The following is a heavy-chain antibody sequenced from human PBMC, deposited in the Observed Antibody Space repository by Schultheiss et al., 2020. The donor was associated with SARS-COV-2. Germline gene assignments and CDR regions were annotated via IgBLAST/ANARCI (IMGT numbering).Heavy chain of an antibody. CDR1: GFTFSSYG. CDR2: IWYDGNSK. J-gene: IGHJ4*02. Sequence: GGSLRLSCAASGFTFSSYGMHWIRQAPGKGLEWVAVIWYDGNSKYYADSVKGRFTISRDNSKNTLYLQMNSLRAEDTAVYYCAREIVGATIGLFDYWGQGTLVTVSS. CDR3: AREIVGATIGLFDY. D-gene: IGHD1-26*01. V-gene: IGHV3-33*01.